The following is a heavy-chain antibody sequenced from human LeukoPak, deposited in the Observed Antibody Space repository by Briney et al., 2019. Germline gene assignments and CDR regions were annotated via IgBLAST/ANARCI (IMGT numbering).Heavy chain of an antibody. V-gene: IGHV3-23*01. J-gene: IGHJ4*02. D-gene: IGHD3-10*01. CDR3: AKDPRDDTRKYGSGSYFDY. CDR1: GFTFSSYA. CDR2: ISGSGGST. Sequence: GGSLRLSCAASGFTFSSYAMSWVRQAPGKGLEWVSAISGSGGSTYYADSVKGRFTISRDNSKNTLYLQMNSLRAEDTAVYYCAKDPRDDTRKYGSGSYFDYWGQGTLVTVSS.